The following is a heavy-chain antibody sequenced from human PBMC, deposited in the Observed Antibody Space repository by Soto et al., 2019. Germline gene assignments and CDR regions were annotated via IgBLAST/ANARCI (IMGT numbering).Heavy chain of an antibody. Sequence: QVRLVQSGPEVKKPGASVRVSCKASGYTFANYGITWVRQTSGQGLEWRGWISGYNINTHYAQKFQDRVTLTTDKPTSTVYMELRSLKSDDTAIYFCARERRWEPLLYWGQGTLVTVSP. CDR3: ARERRWEPLLY. V-gene: IGHV1-18*01. J-gene: IGHJ4*02. CDR1: GYTFANYG. CDR2: ISGYNINT. D-gene: IGHD1-26*01.